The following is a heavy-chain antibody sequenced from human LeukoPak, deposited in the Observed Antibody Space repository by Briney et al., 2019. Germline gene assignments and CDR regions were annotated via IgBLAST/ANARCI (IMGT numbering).Heavy chain of an antibody. CDR3: ARGIDDYSNYEALDY. CDR1: GYTFTGYY. D-gene: IGHD4-11*01. CDR2: INPNSGGT. J-gene: IGHJ4*02. V-gene: IGHV1-2*02. Sequence: ASVKVSCKASGYTFTGYYMHWVRQAPGQGLEWMGWINPNSGGTNYAQKFQGRVTMTRDTSISTDYMEMSRLRSDDTAVYYCARGIDDYSNYEALDYWGQGTLVTVSS.